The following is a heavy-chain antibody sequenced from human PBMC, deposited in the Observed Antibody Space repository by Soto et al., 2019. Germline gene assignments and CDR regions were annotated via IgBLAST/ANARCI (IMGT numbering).Heavy chain of an antibody. D-gene: IGHD2-15*01. CDR2: ISTYDGNT. V-gene: IGHV1-18*01. CDR1: GYSFTIYG. J-gene: IGHJ4*02. Sequence: ASVKISCKASGYSFTIYGITWVRQAPGQGLEWMGWISTYDGNTNYAQNFQGRVSMARDTSTSTAYMELRSLRSDDTAVYYCARDRGRSCIGGICPFDYWGQGTLVTVSS. CDR3: ARDRGRSCIGGICPFDY.